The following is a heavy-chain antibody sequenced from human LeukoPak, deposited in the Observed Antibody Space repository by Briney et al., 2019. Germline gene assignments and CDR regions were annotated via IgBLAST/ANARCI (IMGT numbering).Heavy chain of an antibody. CDR1: GGSISSYY. V-gene: IGHV4-59*01. J-gene: IGHJ1*01. Sequence: SETLSLTCTVSGGSISSYYWSWIRQPPGKGLEWIGYIYYGGSTNYNPSLKSRVTISVDTSENQFSLKLSSVTAADTAVYYCARALTYKRQGEYFQHWGQGTLVTVSS. CDR3: ARALTYKRQGEYFQH. CDR2: IYYGGST. D-gene: IGHD1-1*01.